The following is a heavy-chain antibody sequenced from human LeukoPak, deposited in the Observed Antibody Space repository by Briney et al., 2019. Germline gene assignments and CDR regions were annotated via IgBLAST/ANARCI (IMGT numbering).Heavy chain of an antibody. J-gene: IGHJ5*02. CDR1: GYTFTGYY. V-gene: IGHV1-2*04. CDR3: ARSPSTNLIKGSYSTRNWFDP. CDR2: INPNSGGT. Sequence: ASVKVSCKASGYTFTGYYMHWVRQAPGQGLEWMGWINPNSGGTNYAQKFQGWVTMTRDTSISTAYMELSRLRSDDTAVYYCARSPSTNLIKGSYSTRNWFDPWGQGTLVTVSS. D-gene: IGHD1-26*01.